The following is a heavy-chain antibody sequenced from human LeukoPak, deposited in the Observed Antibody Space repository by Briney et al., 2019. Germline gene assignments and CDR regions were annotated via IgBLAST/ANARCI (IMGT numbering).Heavy chain of an antibody. D-gene: IGHD4-17*01. V-gene: IGHV3-7*03. CDR2: IKQDGSEK. CDR1: GFTFSSYA. CDR3: ARDPGDYGLGASDY. J-gene: IGHJ4*02. Sequence: PGRSLRLSRAASGFTFSSYAMHWVRQAPGKGLEWVANIKQDGSEKYYVDSVKGRFTISRDNAKNSLYLQMNSLRAEDTAVYYCARDPGDYGLGASDYWGQGTLVTVSS.